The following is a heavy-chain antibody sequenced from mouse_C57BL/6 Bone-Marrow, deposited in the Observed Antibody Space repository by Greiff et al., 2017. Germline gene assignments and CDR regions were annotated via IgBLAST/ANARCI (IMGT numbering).Heavy chain of an antibody. CDR3: ARRDDGFFFAY. D-gene: IGHD2-3*01. CDR2: IYWDDDK. J-gene: IGHJ3*01. Sequence: ESGPGILQSSQTLSLTCSFSGFSLSTSGMGVSWIRQPSGKGLEWLAHIYWDDDKRYNPSLKSRLTISKDTSRNQVFLKITSVDTADTATYYCARRDDGFFFAYWGQGTLVTVSA. CDR1: GFSLSTSGMG. V-gene: IGHV8-12*01.